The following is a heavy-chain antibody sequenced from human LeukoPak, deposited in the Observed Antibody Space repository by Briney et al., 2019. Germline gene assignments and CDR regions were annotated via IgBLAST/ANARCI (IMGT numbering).Heavy chain of an antibody. D-gene: IGHD2-21*02. J-gene: IGHJ2*01. V-gene: IGHV4-4*07. Sequence: SETLSLTCTVSGGSINSFYWSWIRQPAGEGLEWIGRTSGGTNYNPSLKSRVTMSVDTSRNQFSLKLSSVTAADTAVYYCARDSRDSNPWYFDLWGRGTLVTVSS. CDR3: ARDSRDSNPWYFDL. CDR2: TSGGT. CDR1: GGSINSFY.